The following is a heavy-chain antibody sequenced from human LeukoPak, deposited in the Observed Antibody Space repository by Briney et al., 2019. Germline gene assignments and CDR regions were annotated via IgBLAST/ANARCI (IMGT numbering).Heavy chain of an antibody. V-gene: IGHV1-2*06. CDR1: GYTFTGYY. J-gene: IGHJ4*02. D-gene: IGHD1-20*01. CDR2: INPNSGGT. Sequence: ASVKVSCKASGYTFTGYYMHWVRQAPGQGLDWMGRINPNSGGTNYAQKFQGRVTMTRDTSISTAYMELSRLRSDDTAVYYCARPVLKGYDNCGYWGQGTLVTVSS. CDR3: ARPVLKGYDNCGY.